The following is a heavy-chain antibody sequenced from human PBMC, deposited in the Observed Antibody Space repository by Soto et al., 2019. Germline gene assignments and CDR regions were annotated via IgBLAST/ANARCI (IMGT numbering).Heavy chain of an antibody. V-gene: IGHV4-31*03. J-gene: IGHJ4*02. CDR1: NGSISTNGHY. D-gene: IGHD6-19*01. CDR3: AREQWGFDS. Sequence: QVQLQESGPELVKSSQTLSLTCTVSNGSISTNGHYWTWIRQPPGKGLEWIAYIYYTGNSYYNPSLKSRLTISIDTSNNQFSLTLRSVTAADTAVYYCAREQWGFDSWGQGTLVTVSS. CDR2: IYYTGNS.